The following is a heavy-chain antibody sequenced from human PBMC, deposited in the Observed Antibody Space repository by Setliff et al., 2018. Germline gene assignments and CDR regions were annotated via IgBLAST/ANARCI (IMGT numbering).Heavy chain of an antibody. CDR2: IIPVFGSP. CDR1: GYTFTDYA. Sequence: GASVKVSCKASGYTFTDYAIHWVRQAPGQGLEWMGMIIPVFGSPHYAQRFQDRVIITADVSTRTAYMDLSSLRSEDTAIYYCARDSQLGFYYFDSWGRGTLVTVSS. CDR3: ARDSQLGFYYFDS. V-gene: IGHV1-69*13. J-gene: IGHJ4*02. D-gene: IGHD1-1*01.